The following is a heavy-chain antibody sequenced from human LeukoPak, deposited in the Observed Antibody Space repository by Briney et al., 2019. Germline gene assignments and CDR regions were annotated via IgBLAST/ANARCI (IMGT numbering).Heavy chain of an antibody. CDR3: ARAQWLDAFDI. J-gene: IGHJ3*02. CDR1: GFIFSDYY. Sequence: GGSLRLSCAASGFIFSDYYMSWIRQAPGKGLEWVSYISSSGSTIYYADSVKGRFTISRDNAKNSLYLQMNSLRAEDTAVYYCARAQWLDAFDIWGQGTMVTVSS. CDR2: ISSSGSTI. D-gene: IGHD6-19*01. V-gene: IGHV3-11*01.